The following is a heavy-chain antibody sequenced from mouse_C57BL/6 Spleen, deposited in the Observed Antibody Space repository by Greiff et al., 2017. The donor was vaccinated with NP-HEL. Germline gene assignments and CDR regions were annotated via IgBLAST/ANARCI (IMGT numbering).Heavy chain of an antibody. D-gene: IGHD4-1*01. Sequence: VKLQESGPGLVAPSQSLSITCTVSGFSLTSYAISWVRQPPGKGLEWLGVIWTGGGTNYNSALKSRLSISKDKSKSQVFLKMNSLQTDDTARYYCARKRNCDSYYYAMDYWGQGTSVTVSS. CDR3: ARKRNCDSYYYAMDY. J-gene: IGHJ4*01. CDR1: GFSLTSYA. CDR2: IWTGGGT. V-gene: IGHV2-9-1*01.